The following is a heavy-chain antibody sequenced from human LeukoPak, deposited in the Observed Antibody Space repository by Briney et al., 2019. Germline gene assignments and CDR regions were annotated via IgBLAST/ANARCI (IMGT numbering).Heavy chain of an antibody. V-gene: IGHV1-18*01. Sequence: ASVKLSCKSSGYTFTSYGISWVRQAPGQGLEWMGWISGYNDNTSYAQKLQGRVTLTTGSSTSTTNMELRSLRSDDTAVNYCSRDLPHYDVVWGSYRPLMNAAFDIWGQGTTVTVSS. CDR1: GYTFTSYG. CDR2: ISGYNDNT. J-gene: IGHJ3*02. D-gene: IGHD3-16*02. CDR3: SRDLPHYDVVWGSYRPLMNAAFDI.